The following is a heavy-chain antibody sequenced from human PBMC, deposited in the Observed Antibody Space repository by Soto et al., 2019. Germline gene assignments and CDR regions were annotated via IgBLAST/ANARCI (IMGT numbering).Heavy chain of an antibody. CDR2: MNPNSGNT. CDR3: ARVLEYYYDSSVPYAFDI. D-gene: IGHD3-22*01. V-gene: IGHV1-8*01. CDR1: GYTFTSYD. J-gene: IGHJ3*02. Sequence: ASVKASCKASGYTFTSYDINWVRQATGQGLEWMGWMNPNSGNTGYAQKFQGRVTMTRNTSISTAYMELSSLRSEDTAVYYCARVLEYYYDSSVPYAFDIWGQGTMVTVSS.